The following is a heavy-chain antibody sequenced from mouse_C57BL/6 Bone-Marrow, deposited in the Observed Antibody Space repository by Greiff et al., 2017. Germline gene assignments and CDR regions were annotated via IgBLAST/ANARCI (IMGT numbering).Heavy chain of an antibody. Sequence: EVKLQESGGGLVKPGGSLKLSCAASGFTFSSYTMSWVRQTPEKRLEWVATISGGGGNTYYPDSVKGRFTISRDNAKNTLYLQMSSLRSEDTALYYCARRCYVNYYFDYWGQGTTLTVSS. J-gene: IGHJ2*01. D-gene: IGHD2-1*01. CDR3: ARRCYVNYYFDY. CDR2: ISGGGGNT. CDR1: GFTFSSYT. V-gene: IGHV5-9*01.